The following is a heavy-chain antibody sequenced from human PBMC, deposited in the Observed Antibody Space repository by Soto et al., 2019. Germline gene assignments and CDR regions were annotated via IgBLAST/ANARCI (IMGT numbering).Heavy chain of an antibody. J-gene: IGHJ4*02. V-gene: IGHV4-39*01. CDR1: GDSINSDKYY. Sequence: QLQESGPGLVKPSETLSLTCSVSGDSINSDKYYWGWIRQPPGKGLEWIGSIYYRGNTYYNPSLPPRVTISLDQSKSQFSLRLNSVTAADSAVYCCARLEGRATISYYFDFWGQGAQVTVSS. D-gene: IGHD3-3*01. CDR2: IYYRGNT. CDR3: ARLEGRATISYYFDF.